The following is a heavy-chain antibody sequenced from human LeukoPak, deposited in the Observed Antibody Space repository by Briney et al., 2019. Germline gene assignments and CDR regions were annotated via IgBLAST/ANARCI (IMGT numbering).Heavy chain of an antibody. V-gene: IGHV4-34*01. D-gene: IGHD3-22*01. CDR2: INHGGGT. CDR1: GGSFSNFY. J-gene: IGHJ5*02. CDR3: ARYHYDSSGYYYWFDP. Sequence: SETLSLTCAVYGGSFSNFYWSWIRQPPGKGLEWIGEINHGGGTNYNPSLKSRVTIAVATSKNQFSLELSSVTAADTAGYYCARYHYDSSGYYYWFDPWGQGTLVTVSS.